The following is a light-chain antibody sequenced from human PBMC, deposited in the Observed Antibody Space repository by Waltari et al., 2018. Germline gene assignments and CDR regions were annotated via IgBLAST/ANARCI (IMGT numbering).Light chain of an antibody. CDR1: SSNIGDTY. CDR3: GAWDSSLSAFV. CDR2: ENN. Sequence: QSVLTQPPSVSAAPGQKVTIPCSGSSSNIGDTYVSWYQQLPGTAPKFLIYENNKRPSGIPDRFSGSRSGTSATLGITGLQTGDEADYYCGAWDSSLSAFVFGTGTKVTVL. J-gene: IGLJ1*01. V-gene: IGLV1-51*02.